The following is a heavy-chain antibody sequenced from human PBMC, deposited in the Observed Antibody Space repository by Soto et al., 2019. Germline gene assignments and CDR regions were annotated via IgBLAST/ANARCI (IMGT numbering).Heavy chain of an antibody. CDR1: GGSISSSNW. V-gene: IGHV4-4*02. CDR3: ARTPRITLVRGAGSDI. Sequence: SETLSLTCAVSGGSISSSNWWSWVRQPPGKGLEWIGEIYHSGSTTYNPSLKSRVTISVDTSKNQFSLRLSSVTAADTAVYYCARTPRITLVRGAGSDIWGQGTMVTVSS. CDR2: IYHSGST. D-gene: IGHD3-10*01. J-gene: IGHJ3*02.